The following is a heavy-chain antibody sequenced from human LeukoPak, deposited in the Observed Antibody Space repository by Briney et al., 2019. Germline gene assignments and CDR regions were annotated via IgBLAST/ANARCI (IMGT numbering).Heavy chain of an antibody. CDR3: ARDRRYCSGGSCYSGGWFGP. V-gene: IGHV3-7*01. CDR2: IKQDGSEK. J-gene: IGHJ5*02. CDR1: GFTFSSYW. D-gene: IGHD2-15*01. Sequence: GGSLRLSCAASGFTFSSYWMSWVRQAPGKGLEWVANIKQDGSEKYYVDSVKGRFTISRDNAKNSLYLQMNSLRAEDTAVYYCARDRRYCSGGSCYSGGWFGPWGQGTLVTVSS.